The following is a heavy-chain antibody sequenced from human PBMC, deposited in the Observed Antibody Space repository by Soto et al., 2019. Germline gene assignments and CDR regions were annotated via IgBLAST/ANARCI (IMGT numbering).Heavy chain of an antibody. D-gene: IGHD3-22*01. CDR3: ARGQLVNAGYYYGLDI. J-gene: IGHJ6*02. Sequence: SGGSLRLSCAASGFPFRDYAFHWVRQPPGKGLEWVAVLSYDGSDKYYADSVKGRFTISRDNAKNMLYLQLSTLRGEDTAVYYCARGQLVNAGYYYGLDIWGQGTTVTVSS. CDR2: LSYDGSDK. CDR1: GFPFRDYA. V-gene: IGHV3-33*01.